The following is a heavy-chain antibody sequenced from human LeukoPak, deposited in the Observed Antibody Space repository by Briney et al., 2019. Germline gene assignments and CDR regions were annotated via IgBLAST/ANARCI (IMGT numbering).Heavy chain of an antibody. J-gene: IGHJ4*02. CDR1: GVTFSSYA. V-gene: IGHV3-23*01. D-gene: IGHD2-15*01. CDR3: AKQLGYCSDGSCYFPY. Sequence: PGGSLRLSCAASGVTFSSYAMSWVRQTPGKGLEWVSVISGSGGSTDYADSVKGRFTISRDNSKNTLYVQMNSLRAEDTAVYYCAKQLGYCSDGSCYFPYWGQGTLVTVSS. CDR2: ISGSGGST.